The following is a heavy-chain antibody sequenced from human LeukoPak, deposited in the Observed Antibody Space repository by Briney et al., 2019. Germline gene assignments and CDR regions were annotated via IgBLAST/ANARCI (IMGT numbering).Heavy chain of an antibody. CDR3: ARDGPNYYDFWSGYSPLFDY. CDR1: GYTFTSYY. V-gene: IGHV1-46*01. J-gene: IGHJ4*02. Sequence: ASVKVSCKASGYTFTSYYMHWVRQAPGQGLEWMGIINPSGSSTLYAQKFQGRVTMTRDMSTTTDYMELSSLRYEDTAVYYCARDGPNYYDFWSGYSPLFDYWGQGTLVTVSS. D-gene: IGHD3-3*01. CDR2: INPSGSST.